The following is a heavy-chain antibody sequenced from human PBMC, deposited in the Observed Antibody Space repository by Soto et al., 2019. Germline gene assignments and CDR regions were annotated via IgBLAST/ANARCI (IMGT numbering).Heavy chain of an antibody. D-gene: IGHD3-3*01. V-gene: IGHV3-64*01. CDR3: ARVGYYDFWSGYTYYYYYYMDV. CDR2: ISSNGGST. J-gene: IGHJ6*03. Sequence: EVQLVESGGGLVQPGGSLRLSCAASGFTFSSYAMHWVRQAPGKGPEYVSAISSNGGSTYYANSVKGRFTISRDNSKNTLYLQMGSLRAEDMAVYYCARVGYYDFWSGYTYYYYYYMDVWGKGTTVTVSS. CDR1: GFTFSSYA.